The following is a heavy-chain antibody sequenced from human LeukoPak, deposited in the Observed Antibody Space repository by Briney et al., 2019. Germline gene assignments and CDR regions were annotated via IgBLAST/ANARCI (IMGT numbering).Heavy chain of an antibody. V-gene: IGHV1-46*01. D-gene: IGHD3-22*01. CDR1: GYTFTSYY. J-gene: IGHJ4*02. CDR2: INPSGGST. Sequence: GASVKVSCKASGYTFTSYYMHWVRQAPGQGLEWMGLINPSGGSTSYAQKFQGRVTMTRDTSTSTVYMELSSLRSEDTAVYYCARSSITMIVVVITAPPDYWGQGTLVTVSS. CDR3: ARSSITMIVVVITAPPDY.